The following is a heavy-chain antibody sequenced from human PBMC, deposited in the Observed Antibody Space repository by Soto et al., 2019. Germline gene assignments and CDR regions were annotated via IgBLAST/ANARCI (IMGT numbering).Heavy chain of an antibody. D-gene: IGHD6-13*01. J-gene: IGHJ6*02. CDR2: ISAYNGNT. Sequence: AAVKVSCKASGYTFTSYGISWVRHAPGQGLEWMGWISAYNGNTNYAQKLQGRVTMTTDTSTSTAYMELRSLRSDDTAVYYCAREVPYSSSWYSQYYGMDVWGQGTTVTVSS. CDR1: GYTFTSYG. CDR3: AREVPYSSSWYSQYYGMDV. V-gene: IGHV1-18*01.